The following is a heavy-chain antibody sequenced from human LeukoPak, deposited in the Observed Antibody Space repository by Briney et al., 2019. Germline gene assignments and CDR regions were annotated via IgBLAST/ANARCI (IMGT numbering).Heavy chain of an antibody. J-gene: IGHJ4*02. V-gene: IGHV3-21*01. CDR3: ARDAATVTPPYYFDY. CDR1: GFTFSSYS. CDR2: ISSSSNFI. Sequence: PGGSLRLSCAASGFTFSSYSMNWVRQAPGKGLEWVSSISSSSNFIYYADSVRGRFTISRDNAKNSLYLQMNSLRAEDTAVYYCARDAATVTPPYYFDYWGQGTLVTVSS. D-gene: IGHD4-17*01.